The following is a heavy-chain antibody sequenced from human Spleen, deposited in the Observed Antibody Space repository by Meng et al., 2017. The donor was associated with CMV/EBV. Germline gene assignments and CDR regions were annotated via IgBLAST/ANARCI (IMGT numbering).Heavy chain of an antibody. CDR1: GGTFSSYA. CDR2: IIPILGIA. CDR3: AREIAVVPAALNWFDP. V-gene: IGHV1-69*10. Sequence: QVQLVQAWAEVKKPGSSVKVSGKASGGTFSSYAISWVRQAPGQGLEWMGGIIPILGIANYAQKFQGRVTITADKSTSTAYMELSSLRSEDTAVYYCAREIAVVPAALNWFDPWGQGTLVTVSS. D-gene: IGHD2-2*01. J-gene: IGHJ5*02.